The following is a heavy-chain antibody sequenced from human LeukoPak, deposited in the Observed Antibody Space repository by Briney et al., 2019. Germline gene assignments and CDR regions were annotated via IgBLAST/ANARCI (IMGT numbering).Heavy chain of an antibody. J-gene: IGHJ4*02. CDR2: IYTSGST. Sequence: PSQTLSLACTVSGGSISSGSYYWSWIRQPAGQGLEWIGRIYTSGSTNYNPSLKSRVTISVDTSKNQFSLKLSSVTAADTAVYYCARLTTVTTYYFDYWGQGTLVTVSS. CDR1: GGSISSGSYY. D-gene: IGHD4-17*01. CDR3: ARLTTVTTYYFDY. V-gene: IGHV4-61*02.